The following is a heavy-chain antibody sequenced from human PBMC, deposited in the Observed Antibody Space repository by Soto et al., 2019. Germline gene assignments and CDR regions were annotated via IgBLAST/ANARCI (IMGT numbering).Heavy chain of an antibody. Sequence: PGESLKISCKGSGYSFTSYWIGWVRQMPGKGLEWMGRIDPSDSYTNYSPSFQGHVTISADKSISTAYLQWSSLKASDTAMHYCASYPASSGYYMDDFDIRGQGTIVTV. CDR2: IDPSDSYT. J-gene: IGHJ3*02. D-gene: IGHD3-22*01. CDR1: GYSFTSYW. V-gene: IGHV5-10-1*01. CDR3: ASYPASSGYYMDDFDI.